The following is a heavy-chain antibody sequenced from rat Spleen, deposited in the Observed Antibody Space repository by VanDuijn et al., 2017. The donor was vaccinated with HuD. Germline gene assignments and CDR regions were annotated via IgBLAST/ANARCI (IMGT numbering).Heavy chain of an antibody. J-gene: IGHJ3*01. D-gene: IGHD1-2*01. Sequence: QVQLKETGPGLVQPSQTLSLTCTVSGFSLTDYDVHWVRQPPGKGLEWMGGIWGDGTTAYNSALKSRLSINRDPSKSQVFLKMNSLQTEDTASYFCARDSNYIRFAYWGQGTLVTVSS. CDR3: ARDSNYIRFAY. CDR1: GFSLTDYD. V-gene: IGHV2-19*01. CDR2: IWGDGTT.